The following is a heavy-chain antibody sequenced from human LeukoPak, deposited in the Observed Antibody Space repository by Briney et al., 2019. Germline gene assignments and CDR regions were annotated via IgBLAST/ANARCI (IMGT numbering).Heavy chain of an antibody. CDR1: GYTFTYYA. D-gene: IGHD6-13*01. J-gene: IGHJ4*02. CDR2: INAGNGNT. V-gene: IGHV1-3*01. Sequence: APVKVSCKASGYTFTYYAVHWVRQAPGQRLEWMGRINAGNGNTAYSQKFQGRVSITRDTSASTAYMELSSLGSEDTAVYSCARGGAIAAAGYFDSWGQGTLVTVSS. CDR3: ARGGAIAAAGYFDS.